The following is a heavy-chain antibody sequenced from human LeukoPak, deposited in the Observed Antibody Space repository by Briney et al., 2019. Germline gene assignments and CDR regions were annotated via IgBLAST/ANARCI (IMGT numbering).Heavy chain of an antibody. CDR1: GFTFSSYW. V-gene: IGHV3-74*01. Sequence: GGSLRLSCAASGFTFSSYWMHWARQAPGKGLVWVSRINSDGSSTSYADSVRGRFTISRDNAKNTLYLQMNSLRAEDTAVYYCARVVHYYGMDVWGQGTTVTVSS. CDR3: ARVVHYYGMDV. CDR2: INSDGSST. J-gene: IGHJ6*02.